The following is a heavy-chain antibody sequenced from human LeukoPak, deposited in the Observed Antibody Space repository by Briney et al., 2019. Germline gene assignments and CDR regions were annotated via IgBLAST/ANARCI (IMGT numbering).Heavy chain of an antibody. CDR1: GYSFTSYW. CDR2: NQPGDSDT. CDR3: ARCRGVLRYFDWFFDS. Sequence: GESLKISCKGSGYSFTSYWIAWVRQMPGKGLEWMGINQPGDSDTRYSPSFQGQVTISADKSIRTVYLQWSSLKASDTAMYYCARCRGVLRYFDWFFDSWGQGTLVTVSS. J-gene: IGHJ4*02. D-gene: IGHD3-9*01. V-gene: IGHV5-51*01.